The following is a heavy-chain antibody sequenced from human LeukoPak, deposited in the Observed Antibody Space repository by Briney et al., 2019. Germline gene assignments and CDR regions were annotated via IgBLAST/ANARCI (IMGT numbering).Heavy chain of an antibody. CDR3: ARDGTSGDFWSGQGGDY. Sequence: SVKVSCKASGGTFSSYAISWVRQAPGQGLEWMGGIIPIFGTANYAQKFQGRVTITADESTSTAYMELSSLRSEDTAVYYCARDGTSGDFWSGQGGDYWGQGTLVTVSS. CDR2: IIPIFGTA. J-gene: IGHJ4*02. V-gene: IGHV1-69*13. CDR1: GGTFSSYA. D-gene: IGHD3-3*01.